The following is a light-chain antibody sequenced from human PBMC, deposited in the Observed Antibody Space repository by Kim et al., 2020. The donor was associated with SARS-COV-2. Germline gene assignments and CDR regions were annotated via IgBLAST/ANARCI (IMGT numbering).Light chain of an antibody. V-gene: IGLV1-47*02. CDR3: AAWDDSLSGVV. J-gene: IGLJ2*01. CDR2: SNN. CDR1: SSNIGSNY. Sequence: ELTQPPSASGTPGQRVTISCSGSSSNIGSNYVYWYQQLPGTAPKLLIYSNNQRPSGVPDRFSGSKSGTSASLANSGLRSEDEADYYCAAWDDSLSGVVFGGGTQLTVL.